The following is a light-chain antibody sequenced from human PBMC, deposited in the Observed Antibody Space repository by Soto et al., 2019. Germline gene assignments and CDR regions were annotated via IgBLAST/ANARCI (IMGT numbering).Light chain of an antibody. V-gene: IGLV2-14*01. CDR2: EVS. CDR1: SXDVGGYNY. Sequence: QSVLTQPASVSGSPGQSITISCTGTSXDVGGYNYVSWYQQHPGKAPKLMIYEVSNRPSGVSNRFSGSKSGNTASLTISGLQAEDEADYSCSSYTSSSTYVFGTGTKVTVL. J-gene: IGLJ1*01. CDR3: SSYTSSSTYV.